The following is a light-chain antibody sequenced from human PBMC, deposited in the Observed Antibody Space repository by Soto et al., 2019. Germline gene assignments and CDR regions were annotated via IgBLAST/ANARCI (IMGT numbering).Light chain of an antibody. CDR3: QQYDNWPSWT. V-gene: IGKV3-15*01. CDR1: QSVSRN. Sequence: EIAMTQSPATLSVSPGETATLSCRASQSVSRNLAWHQQKPGQAPRLLIYGASTRATGTPARFSGSGSGTEFTLSISSLQREDFAVYFCQQYDNWPSWTFGQGTKVEI. J-gene: IGKJ1*01. CDR2: GAS.